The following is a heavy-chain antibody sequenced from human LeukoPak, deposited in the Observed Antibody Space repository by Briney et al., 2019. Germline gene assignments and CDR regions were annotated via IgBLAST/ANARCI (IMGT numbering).Heavy chain of an antibody. D-gene: IGHD2-2*01. CDR2: FDSEDRET. Sequence: ASVKVSCKVSGYTLTELSMHWVRQTPGKGLEWMGGFDSEDRETLFAQKFQGRVTMTEDTSADTAYMELSSLRSEDTAVYYCATQRHSARYAYDSDYWGQGTLVTVSS. J-gene: IGHJ4*02. V-gene: IGHV1-24*01. CDR3: ATQRHSARYAYDSDY. CDR1: GYTLTELS.